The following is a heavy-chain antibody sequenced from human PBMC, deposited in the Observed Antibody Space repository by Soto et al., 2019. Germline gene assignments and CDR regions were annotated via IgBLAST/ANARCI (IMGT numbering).Heavy chain of an antibody. V-gene: IGHV4-59*01. CDR3: VGGDYSKYYYYYYMDV. Sequence: SETLSLTCTVSGGSISSYYWSWIRQPPGKGLEWIGYIYYSGSTNYNPSLKSRVTISVDTSKNQFSLKLSSVTAADTAVYYCVGGDYSKYYYYYYMDVWGKGTTVTAP. CDR1: GGSISSYY. J-gene: IGHJ6*03. CDR2: IYYSGST. D-gene: IGHD4-4*01.